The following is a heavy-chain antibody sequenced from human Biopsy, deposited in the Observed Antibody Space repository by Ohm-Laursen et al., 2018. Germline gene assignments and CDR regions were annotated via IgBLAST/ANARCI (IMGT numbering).Heavy chain of an antibody. CDR3: ARGMRSSGWQYFDS. CDR1: GDSVSSGSFY. V-gene: IGHV4-61*01. J-gene: IGHJ4*02. CDR2: IYDRGSTA. Sequence: SETLSLTCTVSGDSVSSGSFYWTSIRQPPGKGLEYIGYIYDRGSTANYNPSLESRVTMSVDMPKNQFSLKLSSVTAADTAIYYCARGMRSSGWQYFDSWGQGTLVTVSS. D-gene: IGHD6-19*01.